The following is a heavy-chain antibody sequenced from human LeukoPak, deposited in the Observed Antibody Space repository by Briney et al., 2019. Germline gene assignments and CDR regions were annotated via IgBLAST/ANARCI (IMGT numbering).Heavy chain of an antibody. J-gene: IGHJ4*02. D-gene: IGHD4-17*01. CDR2: IYYSGST. Sequence: SETLSLTCTVSGGSISSGDYYWSWIRQPPGKGLEWIGYIYYSGSTYYNPSLKSRVTISVDTSKNQFSLKLSSVTAADTAVYYCARSSSYGADIDYWGQGTLVTVSS. CDR3: ARSSSYGADIDY. CDR1: GGSISSGDYY. V-gene: IGHV4-30-4*01.